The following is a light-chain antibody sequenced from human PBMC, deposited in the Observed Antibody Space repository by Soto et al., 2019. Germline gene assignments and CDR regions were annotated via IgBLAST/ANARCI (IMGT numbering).Light chain of an antibody. V-gene: IGLV2-14*01. CDR3: CSYTSSSTV. Sequence: QSALTQPASVSGSPGQSITISCTGTSSDVGSYNYVSWYQQHPGKAPKLMIDEVSNRPSGVSHRFSGSKSGNTASLTISGLPAEDAANFYCCSYTSSSTVFGAGTKLTVL. J-gene: IGLJ3*02. CDR2: EVS. CDR1: SSDVGSYNY.